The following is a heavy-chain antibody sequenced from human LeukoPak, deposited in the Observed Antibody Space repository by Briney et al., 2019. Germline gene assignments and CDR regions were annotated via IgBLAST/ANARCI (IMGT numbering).Heavy chain of an antibody. Sequence: PSETLSLTCAISGDFISGSHWWSWVRLPPGKGLEWIGEIFHSGRANYNPSLRSRVTFSLGTSKNQFSLKLSSVTAADTAVYYCARMVGWGARRYYYYYMDVWGKGTTVTISS. J-gene: IGHJ6*03. V-gene: IGHV4-4*02. CDR2: IFHSGRA. CDR1: GDFISGSHW. CDR3: ARMVGWGARRYYYYYMDV. D-gene: IGHD1-26*01.